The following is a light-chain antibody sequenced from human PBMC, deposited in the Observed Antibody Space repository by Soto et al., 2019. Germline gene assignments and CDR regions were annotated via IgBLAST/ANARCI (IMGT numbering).Light chain of an antibody. CDR2: EIT. J-gene: IGLJ3*02. CDR3: YSYAGSNNWV. Sequence: QSALTQPPSASGSPGQSVTISCTGTSSDVGGYNSVSWYQHHPGKAPKLMIYEITKRPSGVPDRFSGSTSGNTASLTVSGLQAEDEADYYCYSYAGSNNWVFGGGTQLTVL. CDR1: SSDVGGYNS. V-gene: IGLV2-8*01.